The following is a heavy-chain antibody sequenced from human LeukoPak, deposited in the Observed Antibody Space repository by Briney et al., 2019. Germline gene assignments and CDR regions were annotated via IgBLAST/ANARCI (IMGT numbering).Heavy chain of an antibody. CDR2: TNPNNGDT. CDR3: ARWVASPSTGWFDP. V-gene: IGHV1-2*02. Sequence: GASVKVSCKASGYTFTGYYIHWVRQAPGQGLEWMAWTNPNNGDTHYALKFQGRVTMTRDTSISTAYMDLSSLRSDDTAVYYCARWVASPSTGWFDPWGQGTLVTVSS. D-gene: IGHD6-19*01. J-gene: IGHJ5*02. CDR1: GYTFTGYY.